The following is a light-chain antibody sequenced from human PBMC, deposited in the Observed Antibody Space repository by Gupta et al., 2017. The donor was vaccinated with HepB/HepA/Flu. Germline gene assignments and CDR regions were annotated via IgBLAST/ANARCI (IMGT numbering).Light chain of an antibody. V-gene: IGLV2-14*03. Sequence: QSALTQTASVSGSPGQSITISCTGTSSDVGGYDYVAWYQHHPGKAPKLMMYDVSNRPSGVSNRFSGSKSGNTASLTIAGLQAEYEADYYGSSYTSSSTWVFGGGTKLTVL. CDR1: SSDVGGYDY. CDR2: DVS. CDR3: SSYTSSSTWV. J-gene: IGLJ3*02.